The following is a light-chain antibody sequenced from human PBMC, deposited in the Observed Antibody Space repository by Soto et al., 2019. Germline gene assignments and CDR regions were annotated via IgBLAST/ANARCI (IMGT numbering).Light chain of an antibody. CDR1: NIGSQS. CDR2: YDR. CDR3: QVWDSSSDHYV. J-gene: IGLJ1*01. Sequence: SYELTQPPPVSVAPGKTARITCAGNNIGSQSVHWYQQKPGQAPVLVIFYDRERPSGIPERFSGSNSGNTATLTISRVEAGDEADYYCQVWDSSSDHYVFATGTKVTVL. V-gene: IGLV3-21*04.